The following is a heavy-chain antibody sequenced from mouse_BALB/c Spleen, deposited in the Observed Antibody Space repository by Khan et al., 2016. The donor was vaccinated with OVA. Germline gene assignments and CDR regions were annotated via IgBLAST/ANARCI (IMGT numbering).Heavy chain of an antibody. CDR2: INPYTGEP. CDR3: ARISSYRYSVG. CDR1: GYTFTNYG. D-gene: IGHD6-2*01. Sequence: QIQLVQSGPELKKPGETVKISCKASGYTFTNYGMNWVKQAPGKGLKWMGWINPYTGEPTYADDFKGRFVFSLETSASTAYLQISNLKNEDMTTYFCARISSYRYSVGWGAGTTVTVSS. J-gene: IGHJ1*01. V-gene: IGHV9-1*02.